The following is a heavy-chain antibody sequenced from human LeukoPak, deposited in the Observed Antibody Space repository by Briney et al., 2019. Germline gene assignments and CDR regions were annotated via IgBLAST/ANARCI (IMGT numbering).Heavy chain of an antibody. CDR3: ARKLSPTETTRGDAINM. CDR2: ISSSSSNI. D-gene: IGHD4-17*01. CDR1: GFTFSDYY. V-gene: IGHV3-11*03. Sequence: KSGGSLRLSCAASGFTFSDYYMSWIRQAPGKGLEWVSYISSSSSNIKCADSVKGRFTISRDNAKNSLYLQMNSLRAEDTAVYYCARKLSPTETTRGDAINMWGQGTMVTVSS. J-gene: IGHJ3*02.